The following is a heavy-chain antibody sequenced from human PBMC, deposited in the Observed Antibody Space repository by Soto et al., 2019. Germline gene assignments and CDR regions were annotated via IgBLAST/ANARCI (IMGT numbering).Heavy chain of an antibody. D-gene: IGHD4-17*01. CDR2: ISYSGTT. J-gene: IGHJ4*02. CDR1: GGSISSGNYY. CDR3: ATMGTPVTGLYYFDY. Sequence: QVQLQESGPGLVKPSQTLSLTCTVSGGSISSGNYYWSWIRQPPGKGLEWIGFISYSGTTHYSASLRSRVSRSVDTYKNQFSLDLSSVTAADTAVYYCATMGTPVTGLYYFDYWGQGTLVTVSS. V-gene: IGHV4-30-4*01.